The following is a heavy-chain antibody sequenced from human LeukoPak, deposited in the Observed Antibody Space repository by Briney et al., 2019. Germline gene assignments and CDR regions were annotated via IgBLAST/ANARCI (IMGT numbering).Heavy chain of an antibody. Sequence: GGSLRLSCAASGFTFSSYGMHWDRQAPGKGLEWVAVISYDGSNKYYADSVKGRFTISRDNSKNTLYLQMNSLRAEDTAVYYCANTMPGAPDYWGQGTLVTVSS. CDR2: ISYDGSNK. V-gene: IGHV3-30*18. J-gene: IGHJ4*02. D-gene: IGHD4/OR15-4a*01. CDR3: ANTMPGAPDY. CDR1: GFTFSSYG.